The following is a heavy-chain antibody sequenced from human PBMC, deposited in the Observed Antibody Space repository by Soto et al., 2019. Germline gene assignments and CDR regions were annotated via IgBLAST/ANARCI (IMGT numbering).Heavy chain of an antibody. CDR2: IIPMLGVT. CDR3: ARGTVTIFGVVTPPDY. CDR1: GGTFSSYT. J-gene: IGHJ4*02. D-gene: IGHD3-3*01. V-gene: IGHV1-69*02. Sequence: QVQLVQSGAEVQKPGSSVKVSCKASGGTFSSYTFDWVRQAPEQGLEWMGRIIPMLGVTHYAQKFQGRVTITADKSASTAYMELSSLTSEDTAVYYCARGTVTIFGVVTPPDYWGQGTLVTVSS.